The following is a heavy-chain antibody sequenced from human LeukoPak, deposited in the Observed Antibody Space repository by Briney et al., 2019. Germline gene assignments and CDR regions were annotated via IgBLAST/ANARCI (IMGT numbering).Heavy chain of an antibody. J-gene: IGHJ6*02. V-gene: IGHV4-59*01. CDR1: GGSINSYY. D-gene: IGHD4-17*01. CDR2: IYYTGST. Sequence: SETLSLTCTVSGGSINSYYWSWIRQPPGKGLEWIGYIYYTGSTNYNPSLKSRVAISIAMSKNQFCLNLNSVTAADTAVYHCARGGYGVYKLHYYHYGMDVWGQGTTVTVSS. CDR3: ARGGYGVYKLHYYHYGMDV.